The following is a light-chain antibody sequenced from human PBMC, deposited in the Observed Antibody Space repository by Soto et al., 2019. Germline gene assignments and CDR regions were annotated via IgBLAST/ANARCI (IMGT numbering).Light chain of an antibody. CDR3: IQGTHWPWT. Sequence: DAVLTQSPLSLPVTLGQPAAISCRSSQSLVYSNGNAYLIWFQQRPGQSPRRLIYQVSTRDAGVPDRFSGSGSGTYFTLTISRVGAEDVGLYYCIQGTHWPWTFGQGTKVEIK. CDR2: QVS. J-gene: IGKJ1*01. V-gene: IGKV2-30*01. CDR1: QSLVYSNGNAY.